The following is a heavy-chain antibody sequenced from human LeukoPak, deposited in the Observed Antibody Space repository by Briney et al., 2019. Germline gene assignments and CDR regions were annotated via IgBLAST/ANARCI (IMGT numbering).Heavy chain of an antibody. J-gene: IGHJ5*02. V-gene: IGHV4-59*08. CDR3: ARRSYSSGWSFWFDP. CDR1: GGSISSYY. CDR2: IYYSGST. D-gene: IGHD6-19*01. Sequence: SETLSLTCTVSGGSISSYYWSWIRQPPGKGLEWIGYIYYSGSTNYNPSLKSRVTISVDTSKNQFPLKLSSVTAADTAVYYCARRSYSSGWSFWFDPWGQGTLVTVSS.